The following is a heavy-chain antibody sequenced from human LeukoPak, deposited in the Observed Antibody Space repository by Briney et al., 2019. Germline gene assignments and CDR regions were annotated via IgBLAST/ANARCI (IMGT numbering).Heavy chain of an antibody. Sequence: GGSLRLSCAGSGFTFRSYAMSWVRQSPVKGLEWVSAISDSGDGTYYADSVKARFTISRDNSRNTMFLQMNSLRAEDTAVYYCAKVSYRYYGSGSYVLDYWGQGTPVTVSS. CDR1: GFTFRSYA. CDR3: AKVSYRYYGSGSYVLDY. V-gene: IGHV3-23*01. D-gene: IGHD3-10*01. CDR2: ISDSGDGT. J-gene: IGHJ4*02.